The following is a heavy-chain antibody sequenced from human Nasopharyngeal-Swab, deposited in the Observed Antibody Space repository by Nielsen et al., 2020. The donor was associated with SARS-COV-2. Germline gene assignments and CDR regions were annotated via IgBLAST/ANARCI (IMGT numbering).Heavy chain of an antibody. J-gene: IGHJ1*01. CDR3: AVGRPIPFQH. CDR2: IDWDDDK. Sequence: SGPTLVQPTPTLTLTCTFSAFSLSTSGMCVSWIRQPPGKALEWLARIDWDDDKYYSTSLKTRLTISKDTSKHQVVLTMTNMDPVDTATYYCAVGRPIPFQHWGQGTLVTVSS. V-gene: IGHV2-70*11. CDR1: AFSLSTSGMC.